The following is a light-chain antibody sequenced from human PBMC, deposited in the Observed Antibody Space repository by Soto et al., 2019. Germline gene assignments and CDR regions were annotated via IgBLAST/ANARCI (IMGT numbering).Light chain of an antibody. CDR2: KAS. Sequence: DILMTQSPSTLSASVGDRVTITCRASQSISSWLAWYQQKPGKAPKLLIYKASTLQSGVPSRFSGSGSGTEFTLAISSLQPDDSATYYCQQYNDNWKFGQGTKVEIK. V-gene: IGKV1-5*03. J-gene: IGKJ1*01. CDR1: QSISSW. CDR3: QQYNDNWK.